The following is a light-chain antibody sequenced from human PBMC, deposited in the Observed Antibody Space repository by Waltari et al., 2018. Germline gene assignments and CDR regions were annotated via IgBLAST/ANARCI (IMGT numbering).Light chain of an antibody. CDR1: QGVRSD. CDR3: QQYNDWPFT. Sequence: EIVMTQSPATLSVSPGERVTLSCRASQGVRSDLAWYHQKPGQAPSLLLHGASTRATGVPARFSGSGSETEFTLTISSLQSEDFAVYFCQQYNDWPFTFGPGTKVDIK. V-gene: IGKV3-15*01. CDR2: GAS. J-gene: IGKJ3*01.